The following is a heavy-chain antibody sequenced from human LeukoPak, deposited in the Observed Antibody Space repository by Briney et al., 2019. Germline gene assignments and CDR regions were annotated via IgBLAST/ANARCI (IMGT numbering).Heavy chain of an antibody. D-gene: IGHD2-21*02. V-gene: IGHV4-59*01. CDR2: IYYSGST. CDR1: GGSISSYY. J-gene: IGHJ5*02. Sequence: SETLSLTCTVSGGSISSYYWSWIRQPPGKGLEWIGYIYYSGSTNYNPSLKSRVTISVDTSKNQFSLKLSSVTAADTAVYYCARRGEAYCGGDCYSDWFDPWGQGTLVTVSS. CDR3: ARRGEAYCGGDCYSDWFDP.